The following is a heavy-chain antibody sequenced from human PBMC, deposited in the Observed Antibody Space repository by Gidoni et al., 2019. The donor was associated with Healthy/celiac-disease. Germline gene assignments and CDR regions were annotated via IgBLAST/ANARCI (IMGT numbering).Heavy chain of an antibody. CDR1: GFTFSSYS. CDR2: ISSRSSYI. D-gene: IGHD6-13*01. V-gene: IGHV3-21*01. CDR3: ARGGAAAAIDY. J-gene: IGHJ4*02. Sequence: DVQPVESVGGLLKPAGSLSFSCAASGFTFSSYSMNWFRQAPGKGLEWVSSISSRSSYISYADSVKGRLTISRDNAKNSLYLQMNSLRAEDTAVYYCARGGAAAAIDYWGQGTLVTVSS.